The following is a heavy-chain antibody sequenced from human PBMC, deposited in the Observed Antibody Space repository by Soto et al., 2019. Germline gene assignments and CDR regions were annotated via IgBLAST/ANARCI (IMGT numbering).Heavy chain of an antibody. Sequence: GGSLRLSCTASGFTFGDYAMSWFRQAPGKGLEWVGFIRSKAYGGTTEYAASVKGRFTISRDDSKSIAYLQMNSLKTEDTAVYYCTRDGRYCSGGSCHGPPYYYYMDVWGKGTTVTVSS. D-gene: IGHD2-15*01. CDR3: TRDGRYCSGGSCHGPPYYYYMDV. CDR2: IRSKAYGGTT. J-gene: IGHJ6*03. CDR1: GFTFGDYA. V-gene: IGHV3-49*03.